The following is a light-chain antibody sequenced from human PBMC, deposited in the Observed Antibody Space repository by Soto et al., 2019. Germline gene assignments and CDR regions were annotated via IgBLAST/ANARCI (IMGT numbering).Light chain of an antibody. Sequence: EIVLTQSPGTLSLSPGERATLSCRASQSVTSYLAWYQQKPGQASRLLIYASSTRATGIPDRFSGGGSGTDFTLTSSSLEPEDFAVYYCQRYSTSQTFGQGTKGVI. J-gene: IGKJ1*01. CDR3: QRYSTSQT. CDR2: ASS. V-gene: IGKV3-20*01. CDR1: QSVTSY.